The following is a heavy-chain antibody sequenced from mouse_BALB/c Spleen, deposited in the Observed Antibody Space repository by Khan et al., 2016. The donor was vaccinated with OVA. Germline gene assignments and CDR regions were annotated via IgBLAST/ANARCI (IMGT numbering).Heavy chain of an antibody. D-gene: IGHD2-10*02. Sequence: QVQLKQSGAELARPGASVKLSCKASGYTFTDYNINWVKQRTGQGLEWIGEIYPGSNNTYYNEKFKGKATLTADKSSSTAYMQLSSLTSEDSAVYFCSTVWGACFPDWGQGTLVTVSA. V-gene: IGHV1-77*01. CDR1: GYTFTDYN. CDR2: IYPGSNNT. J-gene: IGHJ3*01. CDR3: STVWGACFPD.